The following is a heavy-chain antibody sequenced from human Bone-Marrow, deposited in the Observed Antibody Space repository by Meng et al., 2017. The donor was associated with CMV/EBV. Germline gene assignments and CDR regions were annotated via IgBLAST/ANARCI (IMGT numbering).Heavy chain of an antibody. CDR2: ISYDGSNK. J-gene: IGHJ6*02. Sequence: GESLKISCAASGFTFSSYAMHWVRQAPGKGLEWVAVISYDGSNKYYADSVKGRFTISRDNSKNTLYLQMNSLRAEDTAVYYCARPQVIVVPVYGMDVWGQGTTVPVSS. CDR3: ARPQVIVVPVYGMDV. D-gene: IGHD2-2*01. CDR1: GFTFSSYA. V-gene: IGHV3-30*04.